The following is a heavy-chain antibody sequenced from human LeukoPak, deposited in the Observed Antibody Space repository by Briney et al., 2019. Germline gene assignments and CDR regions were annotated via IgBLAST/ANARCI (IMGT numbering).Heavy chain of an antibody. D-gene: IGHD3-10*01. CDR1: GFTFSSYE. Sequence: GGSLRPSCAASGFTFSSYEMNWVRQAPGKGLEWVSYISSSGSTIYYADSVKGRFTISRDNAKNSLYLQMNSLRAEDTAVYYCARGSRALLWFGEPSGAFDIWGQGTMVTVSS. V-gene: IGHV3-48*03. CDR3: ARGSRALLWFGEPSGAFDI. CDR2: ISSSGSTI. J-gene: IGHJ3*02.